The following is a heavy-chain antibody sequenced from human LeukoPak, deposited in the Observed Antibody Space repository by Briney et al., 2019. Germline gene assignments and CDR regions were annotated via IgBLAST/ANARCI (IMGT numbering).Heavy chain of an antibody. D-gene: IGHD2-15*01. J-gene: IGHJ6*03. Sequence: PSETLSLTCTVSGGSISSGSYYWSWIRQPAGKGLEWIGRIYTSGSTNYNPSLKSRVTISVDTSKNQFSLKLSSVTAADTAVYYCARVAGGSLGYYYYMDVWGKGTTVTISS. CDR3: ARVAGGSLGYYYYMDV. V-gene: IGHV4-61*02. CDR1: GGSISSGSYY. CDR2: IYTSGST.